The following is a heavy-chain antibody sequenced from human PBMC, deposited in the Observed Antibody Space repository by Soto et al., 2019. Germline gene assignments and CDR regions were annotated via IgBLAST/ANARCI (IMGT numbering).Heavy chain of an antibody. Sequence: XESLTLSFAASGSIFGSYSLSWVRQAPGKGLEWVSTISGSDGKTFYADSVKGRFSISRDTSQSTLYLQMNSLRADDTDMYYCARWSYLDYWGQGTRVTVSS. CDR1: GSIFGSYS. D-gene: IGHD3-3*01. V-gene: IGHV3-23*01. CDR2: ISGSDGKT. J-gene: IGHJ4*02. CDR3: ARWSYLDY.